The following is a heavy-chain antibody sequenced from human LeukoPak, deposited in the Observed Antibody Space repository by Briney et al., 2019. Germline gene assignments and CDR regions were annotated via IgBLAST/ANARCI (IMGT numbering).Heavy chain of an antibody. Sequence: PGGSLRLSCAASRFTFSSYAMHWVRQAPGKGLEWVAVISYDGSSEYYADSVKGRFTISRDNSKNTLYLQMNSLRAEDTAVYYCAREYGYSSGWATRAYDYWGQGTLVTVSS. CDR3: AREYGYSSGWATRAYDY. V-gene: IGHV3-30-3*01. D-gene: IGHD6-19*01. CDR1: RFTFSSYA. J-gene: IGHJ4*02. CDR2: ISYDGSSE.